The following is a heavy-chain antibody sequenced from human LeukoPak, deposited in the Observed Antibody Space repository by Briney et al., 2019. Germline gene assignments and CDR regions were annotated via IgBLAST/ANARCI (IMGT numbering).Heavy chain of an antibody. CDR3: AVYGSSTSCYTSISLPTETVKHAH. CDR2: IIPIFGTA. V-gene: IGHV1-69*05. CDR1: GGTFSSYA. J-gene: IGHJ4*02. Sequence: SVKVSCKASGGTFSSYAISWVRQAPGQGLEWMGGIIPIFGTAKYAQKFQGRVTITTDESTSTAYMELSNLRSEDTDVYYCAVYGSSTSCYTSISLPTETVKHAHWGQGTLVTVST. D-gene: IGHD2-2*02.